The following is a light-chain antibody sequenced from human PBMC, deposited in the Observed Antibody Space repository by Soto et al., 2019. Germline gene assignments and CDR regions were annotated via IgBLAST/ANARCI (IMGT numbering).Light chain of an antibody. V-gene: IGKV4-1*01. CDR2: WAS. CDR1: QNILYKSKNKNY. Sequence: DIVMTQSPDSLGMSLGERATINCKSSQNILYKSKNKNYLAWYQQKPGQTPKMLIYWASTRESGVPDRFSGSGSGTDFTLTINGLQAEDVSVYFCQQYHTTPFTFGPGTKVDIK. CDR3: QQYHTTPFT. J-gene: IGKJ3*01.